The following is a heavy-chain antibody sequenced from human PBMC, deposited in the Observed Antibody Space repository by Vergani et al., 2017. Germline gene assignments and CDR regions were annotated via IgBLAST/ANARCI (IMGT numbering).Heavy chain of an antibody. D-gene: IGHD6-13*01. J-gene: IGHJ6*03. CDR2: ISWNSGSI. Sequence: EVQLVESGGGLVQPGRSLRLSCAASGFTFDDYAMHWVRQAPGKGLEWVSGISWNSGSIGYADSVKGRFTISRDNAKNSLYLQMNSLRAEDTAVYYCAKEAAAGVYYYYYYMDVWGKGTTVTVSS. CDR1: GFTFDDYA. CDR3: AKEAAAGVYYYYYYMDV. V-gene: IGHV3-9*01.